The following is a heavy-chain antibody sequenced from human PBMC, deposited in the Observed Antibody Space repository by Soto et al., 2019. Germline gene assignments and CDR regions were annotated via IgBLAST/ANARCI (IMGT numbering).Heavy chain of an antibody. J-gene: IGHJ2*01. CDR1: GCSIVSYF. Sequence: SGTLYLTCTIDGCSIVSYFWTWIRQTPGKGLELIVYIYYTRSTNYNPSLKSRVTISVDTSKNQFSLQLSSVTAADTAVYYCANFNWYFDLWGRGTLVTVS. CDR2: IYYTRST. CDR3: ANFNWYFDL. V-gene: IGHV4-59*01.